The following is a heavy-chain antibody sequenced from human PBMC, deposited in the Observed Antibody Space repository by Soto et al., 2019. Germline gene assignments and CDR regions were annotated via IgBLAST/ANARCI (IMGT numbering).Heavy chain of an antibody. CDR1: GGSISSNY. CDR3: ARYSMVRGVNMSYDYGMDV. CDR2: IYNSGST. Sequence: PSETLSLTCTVSGGSISSNYWSWIRQPPGKGLEWIGYIYNSGSTNYNPSLKSRVTISVDTSKNQFSLKLSSVTAADTAVYYCARYSMVRGVNMSYDYGMDVWGQGTTVTVSS. J-gene: IGHJ6*02. D-gene: IGHD3-10*01. V-gene: IGHV4-59*01.